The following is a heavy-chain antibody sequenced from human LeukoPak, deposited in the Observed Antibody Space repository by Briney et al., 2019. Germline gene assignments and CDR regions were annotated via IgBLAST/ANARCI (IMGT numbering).Heavy chain of an antibody. CDR2: IKQDGSEK. CDR3: ASLVRGVPPFDY. D-gene: IGHD3-10*01. Sequence: GGSLRLSCAASGFPFTTYWLAWVRQPPGKGLEWVANIKQDGSEKNFVDSVKGRFTISRDNAKNSLYLQMNSLRAEDTAVYYCASLVRGVPPFDYWGQGTLVTVSS. CDR1: GFPFTTYW. J-gene: IGHJ4*02. V-gene: IGHV3-7*01.